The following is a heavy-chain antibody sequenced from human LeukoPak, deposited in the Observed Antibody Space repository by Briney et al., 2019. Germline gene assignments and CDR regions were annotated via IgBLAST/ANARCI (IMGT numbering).Heavy chain of an antibody. CDR2: IYYSGST. D-gene: IGHD3-10*01. Sequence: PSETLSLTCTVSGGSVSSGSYYWSWIRQPPGKGLEWIGYIYYSGSTNYNPSLKSRVTISVDTSKSQFSLKLSSVTAADTAVYYCASRYYGSGSYYKGLSRGYYFDYWGQGTLVTVSS. V-gene: IGHV4-61*01. CDR3: ASRYYGSGSYYKGLSRGYYFDY. CDR1: GGSVSSGSYY. J-gene: IGHJ4*02.